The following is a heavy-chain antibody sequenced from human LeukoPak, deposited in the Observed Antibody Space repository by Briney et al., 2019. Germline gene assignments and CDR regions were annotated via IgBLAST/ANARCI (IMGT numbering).Heavy chain of an antibody. J-gene: IGHJ5*02. Sequence: GGSLRLSCAASGFTFSTYAMNWVRQAPGKGLEWVSGISGSGGSTYYADSVKGRFTISRDNSKNTLYLQMSSLRADDTAVYYCAKNTNTDWFDPWGQGTLLTVSS. V-gene: IGHV3-23*01. CDR3: AKNTNTDWFDP. D-gene: IGHD2-2*02. CDR1: GFTFSTYA. CDR2: ISGSGGST.